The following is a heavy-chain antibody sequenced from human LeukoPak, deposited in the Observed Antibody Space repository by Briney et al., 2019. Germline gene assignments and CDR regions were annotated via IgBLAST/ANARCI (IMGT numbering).Heavy chain of an antibody. CDR1: GGTFSSYA. Sequence: SVKVSCKASGGTFSSYAISWVRQAPGQGLEWMGGIIPIFGTANYAQKFRGRVTMTRDMSTSTVYMELSSLRSEDTAVYYCAREAITIFGVVRTQTTYGPHRFDPWGQGTLVTVSS. D-gene: IGHD3-3*01. CDR2: IIPIFGTA. V-gene: IGHV1-69*05. CDR3: AREAITIFGVVRTQTTYGPHRFDP. J-gene: IGHJ5*02.